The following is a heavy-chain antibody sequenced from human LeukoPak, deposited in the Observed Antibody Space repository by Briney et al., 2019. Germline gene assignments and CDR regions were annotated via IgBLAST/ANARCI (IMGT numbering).Heavy chain of an antibody. V-gene: IGHV1-2*02. CDR2: INPNSGGT. Sequence: GASVKVSCKASGYTFTGYYMHWVRQAPGQGLEWMGWINPNSGGTNYAQKFRGRVTMTRDTSISTAYMELSRLRSDDTAVYYCARGAGIQLWLLGRLSEYFQHWGQGTLVTVSS. CDR3: ARGAGIQLWLLGRLSEYFQH. CDR1: GYTFTGYY. D-gene: IGHD5-18*01. J-gene: IGHJ1*01.